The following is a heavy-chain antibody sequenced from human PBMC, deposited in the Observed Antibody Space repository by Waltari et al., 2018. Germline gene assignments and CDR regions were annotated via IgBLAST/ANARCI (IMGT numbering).Heavy chain of an antibody. D-gene: IGHD3-22*01. CDR2: IGYDGSNK. CDR1: GFPFSNYG. J-gene: IGHJ4*02. Sequence: QVQLVESGGGVVQPGRSLRLSCAASGFPFSNYGMHWVRQVPGQGLEWVGMIGYDGSNKYYADSVKGRFTISRDTSKNTLYLRMNSLRAEDTAVYYCARDELNAYYYDSSGYYAYWGQGTLVTVSS. V-gene: IGHV3-33*01. CDR3: ARDELNAYYYDSSGYYAY.